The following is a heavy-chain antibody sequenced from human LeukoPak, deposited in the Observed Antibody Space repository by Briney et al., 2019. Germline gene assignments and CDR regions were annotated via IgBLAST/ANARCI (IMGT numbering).Heavy chain of an antibody. CDR2: ISSSSSYI. Sequence: ETLSLTCTVSGGSISSSSYYWGWIRQPPGKGLEWVSSISSSSSYIYYADSVKGRFTISRDNAKNSLYLQMNSLRAEDTAVYYCARGIPGIAAAHDYWGQGTLVTVSS. CDR3: ARGIPGIAAAHDY. J-gene: IGHJ4*02. CDR1: GGSISSSS. V-gene: IGHV3-21*04. D-gene: IGHD6-13*01.